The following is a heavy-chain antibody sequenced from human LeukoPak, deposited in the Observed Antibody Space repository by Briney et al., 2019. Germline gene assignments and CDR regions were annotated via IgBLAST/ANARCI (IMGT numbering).Heavy chain of an antibody. J-gene: IGHJ3*02. V-gene: IGHV4-34*01. CDR1: GGSFSGYY. CDR3: SYGPIRGLDAFDI. CDR2: INHSGST. Sequence: PSETPSLTCAVYGGSFSGYYWSWIRQPPGKGLEWIGEINHSGSTNYNPSLKSRVTISVDTSKNQFSLKLSSVTAADTAVYYCSYGPIRGLDAFDIWGQGTMVTVSS. D-gene: IGHD3-10*01.